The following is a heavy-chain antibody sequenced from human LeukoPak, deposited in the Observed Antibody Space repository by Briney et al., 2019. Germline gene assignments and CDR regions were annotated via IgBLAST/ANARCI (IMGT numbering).Heavy chain of an antibody. V-gene: IGHV3-33*01. CDR3: ARTYSSSWRDAFDI. CDR2: IWYDGSNK. Sequence: PGGSLRLSCAASGFTFSSYGMHWVRQAPGKGLEWVAVIWYDGSNKYYADSVKGRFTISRDNSKHTLYLQMNRLRAEDTAVYYCARTYSSSWRDAFDIWGQGTMVTVSS. D-gene: IGHD6-13*01. CDR1: GFTFSSYG. J-gene: IGHJ3*02.